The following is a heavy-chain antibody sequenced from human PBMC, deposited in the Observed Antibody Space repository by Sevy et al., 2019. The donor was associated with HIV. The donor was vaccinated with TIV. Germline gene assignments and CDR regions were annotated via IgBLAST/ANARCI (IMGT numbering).Heavy chain of an antibody. Sequence: SETLSLTCTVSGGSISSSSYYWGWIRQPPGKGLEWIGSIYYRGSTYYNPSLKSRVTISVDTSKNQFSLKLSSVTAADTAVYYCARHAKYYDILTGYSIHPNNWFDPWGQGTLVTVSS. J-gene: IGHJ5*02. V-gene: IGHV4-39*01. D-gene: IGHD3-9*01. CDR2: IYYRGST. CDR3: ARHAKYYDILTGYSIHPNNWFDP. CDR1: GGSISSSSYY.